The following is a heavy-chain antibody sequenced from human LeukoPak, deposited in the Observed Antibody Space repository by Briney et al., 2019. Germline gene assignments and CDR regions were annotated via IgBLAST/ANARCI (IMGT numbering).Heavy chain of an antibody. D-gene: IGHD3-10*01. V-gene: IGHV3-7*01. CDR3: ARDMVRGVITRKSSYWYFDL. J-gene: IGHJ2*01. Sequence: GGSLRLSCAASGFTFSSYWMSWVRQAPGKGLEWVANIKQDGTEKYYVDSVKGRFTISRDNAKNSLYLKVNSLRAEDTAVYYCARDMVRGVITRKSSYWYFDLWGRGTLVTVSS. CDR1: GFTFSSYW. CDR2: IKQDGTEK.